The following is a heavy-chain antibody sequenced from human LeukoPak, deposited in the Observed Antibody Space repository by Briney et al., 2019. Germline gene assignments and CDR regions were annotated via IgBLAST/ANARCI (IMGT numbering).Heavy chain of an antibody. J-gene: IGHJ4*02. V-gene: IGHV3-30*18. CDR2: ISYDGSNK. Sequence: PGRSLRLSCAASGFTFSSYGMRWVRQAPGKGLEWVAVISYDGSNKYYADSVKGRFTISRDNSKDTLYLQMNSLRAEDTAVYYCAKGGSSSSNYFDYWGQGTLVTVSP. D-gene: IGHD6-6*01. CDR3: AKGGSSSSNYFDY. CDR1: GFTFSSYG.